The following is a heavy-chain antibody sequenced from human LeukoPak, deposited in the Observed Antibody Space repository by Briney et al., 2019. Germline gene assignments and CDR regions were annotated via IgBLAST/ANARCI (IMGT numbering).Heavy chain of an antibody. CDR2: IRYDGSNK. V-gene: IGHV3-30*02. CDR3: AKATYYYDSSGYYRDAFDF. CDR1: GFTFSSYG. J-gene: IGHJ3*01. D-gene: IGHD3-22*01. Sequence: GGSLTLTCAASGFTFSSYGMHWVRQAPGKGLEWVAFIRYDGSNKYYADSVKGRFTISRDNSKNTLYMQMNSLRVEDTAVYYCAKATYYYDSSGYYRDAFDFWGQGTMVTVS.